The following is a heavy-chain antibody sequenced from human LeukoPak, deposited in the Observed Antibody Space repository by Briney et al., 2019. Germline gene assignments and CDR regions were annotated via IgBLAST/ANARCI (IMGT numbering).Heavy chain of an antibody. J-gene: IGHJ4*02. CDR1: GSTFSSYA. Sequence: GGSLRLSCAASGSTFSSYAMTWVRQAPGKGLEWVSYISSSSSTIYYADSVKGRFTISRDNAKNSLYLQMNSLRAEDTAVYYCAREGQQLVSYYFDYWGQGTLVTVSS. D-gene: IGHD6-13*01. CDR3: AREGQQLVSYYFDY. V-gene: IGHV3-48*04. CDR2: ISSSSSTI.